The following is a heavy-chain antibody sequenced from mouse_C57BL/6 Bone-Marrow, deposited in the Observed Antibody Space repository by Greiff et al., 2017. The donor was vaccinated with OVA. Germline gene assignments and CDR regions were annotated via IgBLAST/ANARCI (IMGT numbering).Heavy chain of an antibody. Sequence: QVQLQQPGAELVMPGASVKLSCKASGYTFTSYWMHWVKQRPGQGLEWIGEIDPSDSYTNYNQKFKGKSTLTVDKSSSTAYMQLSSLTSEDSAVYYCARDYYGNYVRFAYWGKGTLVTVSA. CDR2: IDPSDSYT. CDR3: ARDYYGNYVRFAY. D-gene: IGHD2-1*01. CDR1: GYTFTSYW. V-gene: IGHV1-69*01. J-gene: IGHJ3*01.